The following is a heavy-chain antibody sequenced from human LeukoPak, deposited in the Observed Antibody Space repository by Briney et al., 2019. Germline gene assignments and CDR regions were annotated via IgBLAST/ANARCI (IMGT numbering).Heavy chain of an antibody. D-gene: IGHD1-26*01. CDR1: GFTFSNYW. CDR3: VRVRGGSGRSYAADAFDI. V-gene: IGHV3-74*01. Sequence: GGSLRLSCAASGFTFSNYWMHSVRHAPGKGLVWVSRIYNDGSSTTYADSVKGRFTISRDNAKSTLYLQMNSLRAEDTAVYYCVRVRGGSGRSYAADAFDIWGQGTMVTVSS. J-gene: IGHJ3*02. CDR2: IYNDGSST.